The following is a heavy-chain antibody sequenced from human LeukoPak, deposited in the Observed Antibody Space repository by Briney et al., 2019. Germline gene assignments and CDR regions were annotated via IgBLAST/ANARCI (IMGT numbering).Heavy chain of an antibody. J-gene: IGHJ4*02. CDR2: IYPGDSGT. V-gene: IGHV5-51*01. Sequence: GDSLKISCKGSGYSFTSYWIGWVRQMPGKGLEWMGIIYPGDSGTRYSPSFQGQVTISADKSVSTAYLQWSSLKASDTAMYYCARSWFGSQYYFDYWGQGTLVTVSS. CDR1: GYSFTSYW. D-gene: IGHD3-10*01. CDR3: ARSWFGSQYYFDY.